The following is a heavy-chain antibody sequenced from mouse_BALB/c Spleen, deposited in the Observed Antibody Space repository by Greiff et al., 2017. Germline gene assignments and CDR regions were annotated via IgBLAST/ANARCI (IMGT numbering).Heavy chain of an antibody. CDR1: GFTFTDYY. J-gene: IGHJ4*01. V-gene: IGHV7-3*02. D-gene: IGHD1-1*01. Sequence: EVKLMESGGGLVQPGGSLRLSCATSGFTFTDYYMSWVRQPPGKALEWLGFIRNKANGYTTEYSASVKGRFTITRDNSQSILYLQMNTLRAEDSATYYCAREYCSSYHYAMDYWGQGTSVTVSS. CDR2: IRNKANGYTT. CDR3: AREYCSSYHYAMDY.